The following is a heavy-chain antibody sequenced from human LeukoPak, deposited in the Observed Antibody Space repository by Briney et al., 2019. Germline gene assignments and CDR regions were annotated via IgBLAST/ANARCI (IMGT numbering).Heavy chain of an antibody. CDR2: IRSKAYGETA. Sequence: QPGGSLRLSCTASGFTFGDYAMSWIRQAPGKGLEWVGFIRSKAYGETADYAASVKGRFTISRDDSKAIAYLQMNSLKTEDTAVYHCTRDRGAYNLYDYWGQGTLVTASS. CDR1: GFTFGDYA. J-gene: IGHJ4*02. CDR3: TRDRGAYNLYDY. V-gene: IGHV3-49*03. D-gene: IGHD1-1*01.